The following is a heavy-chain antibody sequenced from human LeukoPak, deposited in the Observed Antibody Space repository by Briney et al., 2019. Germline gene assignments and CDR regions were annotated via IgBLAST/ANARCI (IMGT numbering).Heavy chain of an antibody. D-gene: IGHD1-7*01. J-gene: IGHJ3*02. CDR2: ISSSSSYI. V-gene: IGHV3-21*01. CDR1: GFTFSSYS. CDR3: ARDLREVPDNWNYVSAFDI. Sequence: GGSLRLSCAASGFTFSSYSMNWVRQAPGKGLEWVSSISSSSSYIYYADSVKGRFTISRDNAKNSLHLQMNSLRAEDTAVYYCARDLREVPDNWNYVSAFDIWGQGTMVTVSS.